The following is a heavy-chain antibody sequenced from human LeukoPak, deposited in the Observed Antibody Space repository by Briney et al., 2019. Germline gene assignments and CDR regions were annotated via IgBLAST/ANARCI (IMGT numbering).Heavy chain of an antibody. CDR2: IKQDGSEK. CDR3: AKARGSSARYYFDY. V-gene: IGHV3-7*03. D-gene: IGHD1-26*01. Sequence: GGSLRLSCAASGFTFSSYWMSWVRQAPGKGLEWVANIKQDGSEKYYVDSVKGRFTISRDNSKNTLYLQMNSLRAEDTAVYYCAKARGSSARYYFDYWGQGTLVTVSS. CDR1: GFTFSSYW. J-gene: IGHJ4*02.